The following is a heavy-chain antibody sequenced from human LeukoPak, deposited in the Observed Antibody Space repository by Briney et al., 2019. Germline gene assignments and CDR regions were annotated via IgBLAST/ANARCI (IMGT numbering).Heavy chain of an antibody. V-gene: IGHV3-23*01. CDR1: GLTFNSYA. D-gene: IGHD5-18*01. CDR2: ISAGGGST. Sequence: PGGSLRLSCTASGLTFNSYAMSWVRQAPGKGLEWVSAISAGGGSTYYADPVKGRFTISRDNSKNTLYLQMNSLRAEDTALYYCAMGYNHGIRWFDYWGQGTLVTVSS. J-gene: IGHJ4*02. CDR3: AMGYNHGIRWFDY.